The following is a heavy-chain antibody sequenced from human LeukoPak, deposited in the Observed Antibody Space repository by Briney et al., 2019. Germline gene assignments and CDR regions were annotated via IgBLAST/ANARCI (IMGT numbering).Heavy chain of an antibody. CDR2: INPRDGST. CDR3: ARDADQEFDF. J-gene: IGHJ4*02. V-gene: IGHV1-46*02. Sequence: ASVKVSCKSSGHTLNNHFIHWVRQAPGQGLEWMGMINPRDGSTRTLQRFQGRLTMTRDTSTSTLYMGLSSLRSEDTATYFCARDADQEFDFWGQGTLVTVSS. CDR1: GHTLNNHF.